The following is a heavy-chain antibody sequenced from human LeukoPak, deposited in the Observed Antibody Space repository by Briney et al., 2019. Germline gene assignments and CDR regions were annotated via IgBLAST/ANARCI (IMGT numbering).Heavy chain of an antibody. Sequence: GGSLRLSCAASGFTFSGFGVNWVRQAPGKGLEWVSSISSGSSYIYYADSVKGRFTISRDNAKNSLYLQMSSLRAEDTAVYYCASERLDYWGQGSLVTVSS. CDR3: ASERLDY. CDR2: ISSGSSYI. CDR1: GFTFSGFG. J-gene: IGHJ4*02. V-gene: IGHV3-21*01.